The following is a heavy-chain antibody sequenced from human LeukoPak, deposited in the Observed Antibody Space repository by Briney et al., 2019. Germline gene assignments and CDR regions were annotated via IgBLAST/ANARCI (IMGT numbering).Heavy chain of an antibody. Sequence: QGGGCVRLSCVASGFIFSSYWMSWGRQAPGKGLEWVANIKQDGREKYYVDSVKGRFTISSDNAKNSLYLQMSSLRAEDTAVYYCARDPYRYGEYGMDVWGQGTTVTVSS. CDR3: ARDPYRYGEYGMDV. CDR1: GFIFSSYW. J-gene: IGHJ6*02. CDR2: IKQDGREK. V-gene: IGHV3-7*04. D-gene: IGHD5-18*01.